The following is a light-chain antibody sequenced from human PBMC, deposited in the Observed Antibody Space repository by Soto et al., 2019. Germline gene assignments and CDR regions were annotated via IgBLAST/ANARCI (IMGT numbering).Light chain of an antibody. V-gene: IGLV1-44*01. Sequence: QSVLTQPPSASGTRGQRVTISCSGSSSNIGSNTVNWYQQLPGTAPKLLIYSNNQRPSGVPDRFSGSKSGTSASLAISGLQSEDEADYYCAAWDDSLNGPYVVFGGGTKLTVL. J-gene: IGLJ2*01. CDR2: SNN. CDR1: SSNIGSNT. CDR3: AAWDDSLNGPYVV.